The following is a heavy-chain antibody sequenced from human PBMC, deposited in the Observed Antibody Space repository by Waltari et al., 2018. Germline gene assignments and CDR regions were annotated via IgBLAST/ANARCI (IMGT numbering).Heavy chain of an antibody. CDR2: IIPIVGTA. CDR1: GGTFSSYA. D-gene: IGHD3-3*01. Sequence: QVQLVQSGAEVKKPGSSVQVSCKASGGTFSSYATSWVRQAPGQGLEWMGGIIPIVGTANYAQKFQGRVTITADESTSTAYMELSSLRSEDTAVYYCARLVLGVGFDPWGQGTLVTVSS. V-gene: IGHV1-69*01. J-gene: IGHJ5*02. CDR3: ARLVLGVGFDP.